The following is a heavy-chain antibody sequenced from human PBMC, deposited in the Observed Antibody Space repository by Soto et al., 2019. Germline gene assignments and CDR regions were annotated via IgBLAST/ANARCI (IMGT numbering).Heavy chain of an antibody. Sequence: GESLKISCQASGYSFSAYWIAWVRQMPGKGLEWMGIIYPADSETRYSPSFQGQVTISVDKSISTAYLQWSSLKTSDTAMYYCARNVLTGYYHYYYAKDVWGQGTTVTVSS. J-gene: IGHJ6*02. CDR3: ARNVLTGYYHYYYAKDV. CDR1: GYSFSAYW. D-gene: IGHD3-9*01. V-gene: IGHV5-51*01. CDR2: IYPADSET.